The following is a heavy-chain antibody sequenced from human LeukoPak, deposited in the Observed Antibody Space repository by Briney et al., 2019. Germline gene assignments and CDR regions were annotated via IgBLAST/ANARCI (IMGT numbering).Heavy chain of an antibody. CDR2: INPNSGGT. V-gene: IGHV1-2*02. CDR1: GYTFTGYY. CDR3: ARGPARKSYKDWFDP. D-gene: IGHD2-2*01. Sequence: ASVKVSCKASGYTFTGYYMHWVRQAPGQGLEWMGWINPNSGGTNYAQKFQGRVTMTRDTSISTAYMELSRLRSDDTAVYYCARGPARKSYKDWFDPWGQGTLVTVSS. J-gene: IGHJ5*02.